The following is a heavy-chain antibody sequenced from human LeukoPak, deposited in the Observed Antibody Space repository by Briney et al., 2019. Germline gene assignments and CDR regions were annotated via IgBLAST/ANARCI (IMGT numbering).Heavy chain of an antibody. Sequence: GGSLRLSCAASGXTFSSYSMNWVRQAPGKGLESVSSISSSSSYIYYADSVKGRFTISRDNAKNSLYLQMNSLRAEDTAVYYCARDVRATAMGYYYYYGMDVWGQGTTVTVSS. V-gene: IGHV3-21*01. CDR2: ISSSSSYI. CDR3: ARDVRATAMGYYYYYGMDV. D-gene: IGHD5-18*01. J-gene: IGHJ6*02. CDR1: GXTFSSYS.